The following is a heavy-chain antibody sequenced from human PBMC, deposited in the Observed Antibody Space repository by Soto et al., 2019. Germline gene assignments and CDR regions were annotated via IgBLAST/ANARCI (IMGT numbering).Heavy chain of an antibody. J-gene: IGHJ4*02. CDR2: ISGSGGST. CDR3: AKVRPQIVVVILLDY. D-gene: IGHD3-22*01. V-gene: IGHV3-23*01. Sequence: GWSLRLSCAASGFTFSSYAMSWVRQAPGKGLEWVSAISGSGGSTYYADSVKGRFTISRDNSKNTLYLQMNSLRAEDTAVYYCAKVRPQIVVVILLDYWGQGTLVTVSS. CDR1: GFTFSSYA.